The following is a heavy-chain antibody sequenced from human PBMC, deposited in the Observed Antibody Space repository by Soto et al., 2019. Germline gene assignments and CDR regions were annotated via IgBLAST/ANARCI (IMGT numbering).Heavy chain of an antibody. CDR1: GITFSNYA. Sequence: EVHLLESGGGLVQPGGSLRLSCAASGITFSNYAMSWVRQAPGKGLEWVSAISDTGGSTYYADSVKGRFTISRDNSKNTLYLQMDSLRAEDTAVYYCAKGLPGYYFRERDYWGQGTLVTVSS. CDR2: ISDTGGST. V-gene: IGHV3-23*01. D-gene: IGHD3-9*01. CDR3: AKGLPGYYFRERDY. J-gene: IGHJ4*02.